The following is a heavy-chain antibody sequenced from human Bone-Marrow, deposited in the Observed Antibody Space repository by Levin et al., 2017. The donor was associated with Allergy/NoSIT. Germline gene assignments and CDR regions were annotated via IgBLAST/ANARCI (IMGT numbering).Heavy chain of an antibody. V-gene: IGHV3-23*01. Sequence: GGSLRLSCAASGFTFSTYAMTWVRQAPGKGLEWVSAISATGSNTYYVDSVKGRFTISRDNSKNTLYLQMVSLRAEDTAVFYCAKVLAYCGGNCYAFDYWGQGTLVTVSS. D-gene: IGHD2-21*02. J-gene: IGHJ4*02. CDR3: AKVLAYCGGNCYAFDY. CDR2: ISATGSNT. CDR1: GFTFSTYA.